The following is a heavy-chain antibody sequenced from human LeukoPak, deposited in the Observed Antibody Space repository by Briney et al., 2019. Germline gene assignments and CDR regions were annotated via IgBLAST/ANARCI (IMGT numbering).Heavy chain of an antibody. CDR2: ITSSGTYT. J-gene: IGHJ4*02. D-gene: IGHD6-13*01. Sequence: GGSLRLSCADSGFTFSNYNMNWVRQAPGKAMEWVSSITSSGTYTFYADSVKGRFTISRDNAKNSLYLQMDSLGPEDTAVYYCARDGGSSWYFDYWGQGTLVTVSS. V-gene: IGHV3-21*01. CDR3: ARDGGSSWYFDY. CDR1: GFTFSNYN.